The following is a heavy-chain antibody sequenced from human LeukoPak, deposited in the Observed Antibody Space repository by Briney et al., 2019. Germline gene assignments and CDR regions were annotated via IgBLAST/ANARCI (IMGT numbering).Heavy chain of an antibody. J-gene: IGHJ4*02. V-gene: IGHV1-69*04. D-gene: IGHD5-12*01. CDR3: ASRRGVATNYCFDY. CDR2: IIPILGIA. CDR1: GGTFSSYA. Sequence: SVKVSCKASGGTFSSYAISWVRQAPGQGLEWMGRIIPILGIANYAQKFQGRVTITAEKSTSTAYMELSSLRSEDTAVYYWASRRGVATNYCFDYWGQGTLVTVSS.